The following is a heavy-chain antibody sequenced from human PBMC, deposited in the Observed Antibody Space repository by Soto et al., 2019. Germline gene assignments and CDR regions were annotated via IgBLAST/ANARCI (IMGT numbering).Heavy chain of an antibody. J-gene: IGHJ5*02. CDR1: GFTFSGSA. CDR3: TSTWYSSGWYDWFDP. V-gene: IGHV3-73*02. CDR2: IRSKANSYAT. D-gene: IGHD6-19*01. Sequence: EVQLVESGGGLVQPGGSLKLSCAASGFTFSGSAMHWVRQASGKGLEWVGRIRSKANSYATAYAASVKGRFTISRDDSKNTAYLQMNSLKTEDTAVYYCTSTWYSSGWYDWFDPWGQGTLVTVSS.